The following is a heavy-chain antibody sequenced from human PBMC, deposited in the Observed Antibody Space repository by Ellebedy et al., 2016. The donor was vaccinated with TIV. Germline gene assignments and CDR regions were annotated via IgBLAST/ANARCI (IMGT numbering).Heavy chain of an antibody. D-gene: IGHD5-12*01. Sequence: PGGSLRLSCAASGFTFSSYAMSWVRQAPGKGLEWVSARGGRGGYTYYADSVEGRFTISRDNSKNTLFLQLNSLRVEDTALYYCAKSREIVATGAMDVWGRGTTVTVSS. CDR1: GFTFSSYA. CDR3: AKSREIVATGAMDV. J-gene: IGHJ6*02. CDR2: RGGRGGYT. V-gene: IGHV3-23*01.